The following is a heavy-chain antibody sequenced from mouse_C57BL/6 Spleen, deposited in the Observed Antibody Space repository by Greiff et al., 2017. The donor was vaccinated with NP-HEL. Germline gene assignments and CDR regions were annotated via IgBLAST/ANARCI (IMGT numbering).Heavy chain of an antibody. CDR3: ARLGSHYCDY. CDR2: ISNGGGST. J-gene: IGHJ2*01. Sequence: EVKVVESGGGLVQPGGSLKLSCAASGFTFSDYYMYWVRQTPEKRLEWVAYISNGGGSTYYPDTVKGRFTISRDNAKNTLYLQMSRLKSEDTAMYYCARLGSHYCDYWGQGTTLTVSS. V-gene: IGHV5-12*01. D-gene: IGHD3-1*01. CDR1: GFTFSDYY.